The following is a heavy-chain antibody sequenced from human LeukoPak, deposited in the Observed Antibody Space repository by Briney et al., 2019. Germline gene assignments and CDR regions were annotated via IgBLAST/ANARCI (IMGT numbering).Heavy chain of an antibody. CDR2: INQRRDT. CDR1: GESFSGYS. CDR3: ARHGWHAWYFDL. V-gene: IGHV4-34*01. J-gene: IGHJ2*01. D-gene: IGHD6-19*01. Sequence: SETLSLTCVVYGESFSGYSWSWIRQPPGKGLEWIGEINQRRDTNYNPSLKSRVTISIDTSKNQFSLKLSSVTAADTAVYYCARHGWHAWYFDLWGRGTLVTVSS.